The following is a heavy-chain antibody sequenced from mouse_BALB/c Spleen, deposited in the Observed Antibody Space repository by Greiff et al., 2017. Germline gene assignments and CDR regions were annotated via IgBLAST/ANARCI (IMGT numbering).Heavy chain of an antibody. Sequence: QVQLQQPGAELVKPGASVKLSCKASGYTFTSYYMYWVKQRPGQGLEWIGGINPSNGGTNFNEKFKSKATLTVDKSSSTAYMQLSSLTSEDSAVYYCTSGGGNYDAMDYWGQGTSVTVSS. CDR3: TSGGGNYDAMDY. D-gene: IGHD2-1*01. V-gene: IGHV1S81*02. CDR2: INPSNGGT. CDR1: GYTFTSYY. J-gene: IGHJ4*01.